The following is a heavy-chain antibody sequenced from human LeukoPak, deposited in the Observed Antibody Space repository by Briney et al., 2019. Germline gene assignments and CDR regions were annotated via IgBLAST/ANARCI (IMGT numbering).Heavy chain of an antibody. CDR3: AKGLVAGLYYYYGMDV. V-gene: IGHV3-23*01. CDR1: GFTFSSYA. D-gene: IGHD6-19*01. CDR2: IRGSGDRT. J-gene: IGHJ6*02. Sequence: GGSLRLSCAASGFTFSSYAMSWVRQAPGKGLEWVSLIRGSGDRTYYADSVKGRFTISRDNSKNTLYLQMNSLRAEDTAVYYCAKGLVAGLYYYYGMDVWGQGTTVTVSS.